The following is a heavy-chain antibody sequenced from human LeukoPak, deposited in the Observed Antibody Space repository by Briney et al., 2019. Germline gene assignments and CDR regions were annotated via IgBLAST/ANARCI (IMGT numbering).Heavy chain of an antibody. CDR2: MNPNSGNT. D-gene: IGHD1-26*01. V-gene: IGHV1-8*02. Sequence: PVASVKVSCKASGGTFSSYAINWVRQATGQGLEWMGWMNPNSGNTGYAQKFQGRVTMTRNTSISTAYMELSSLRSEDTAVYYCARALRGRSGSSVYYFDYWGQGTLVTVSS. CDR3: ARALRGRSGSSVYYFDY. J-gene: IGHJ4*02. CDR1: GGTFSSYA.